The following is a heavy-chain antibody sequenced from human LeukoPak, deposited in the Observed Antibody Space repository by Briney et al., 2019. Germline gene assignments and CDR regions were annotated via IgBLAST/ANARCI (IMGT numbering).Heavy chain of an antibody. J-gene: IGHJ5*02. D-gene: IGHD1-26*01. CDR2: IRSKAYGGTT. CDR1: GFTFGDYA. Sequence: GGSLRLSCTASGFTFGDYAMSWVRQAPGKGLEWVGFIRSKAYGGTTEYAAAVKGRFTISRDDSKSIAYLQMNSLKTEDTAVYYCTRDVRYNGSYGWFDPWGQGTLVTVSS. CDR3: TRDVRYNGSYGWFDP. V-gene: IGHV3-49*04.